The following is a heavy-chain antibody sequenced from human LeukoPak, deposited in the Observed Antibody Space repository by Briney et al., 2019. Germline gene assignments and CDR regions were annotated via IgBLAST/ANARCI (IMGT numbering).Heavy chain of an antibody. Sequence: PGGSLRLSCAASGFTFSSYSMNWVRQAPGKGLEWVSSIGSSSSYIYYADSVKGRFTISRDNAKNSLYLQMNRLRAEDTAVYYCARAPELTYFDYWGQGTLVTVSS. D-gene: IGHD1-7*01. J-gene: IGHJ4*02. CDR1: GFTFSSYS. V-gene: IGHV3-21*01. CDR2: IGSSSSYI. CDR3: ARAPELTYFDY.